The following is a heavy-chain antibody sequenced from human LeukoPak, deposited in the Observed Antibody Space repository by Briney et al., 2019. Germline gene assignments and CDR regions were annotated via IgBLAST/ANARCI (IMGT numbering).Heavy chain of an antibody. CDR3: ARAGCSSTSCSFFDY. D-gene: IGHD2-2*01. CDR2: IYSGGST. Sequence: GGSLRLSCAASGFTVSSNYMSWVRQAPGKGLEWVSVIYSGGSTYYADSVKGRLTISRDNSKNTLYLQMNSLRAEDTAVYYCARAGCSSTSCSFFDYWGQGTLVTVSS. CDR1: GFTVSSNY. V-gene: IGHV3-66*02. J-gene: IGHJ4*02.